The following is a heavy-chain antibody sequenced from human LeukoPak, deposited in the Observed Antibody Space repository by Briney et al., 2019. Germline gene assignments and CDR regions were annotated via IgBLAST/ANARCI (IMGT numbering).Heavy chain of an antibody. CDR2: ISTSGATT. Sequence: PGGSLRLSCAASGFTFSTYAMSWVRQAPGKGLDSFSTISTSGATTYYADSVKGRFTISRDNSKNTLYLQMNSLRAEDTAVYFCAKGASLGTSLSGMDVWGQGTTVTVSS. D-gene: IGHD2-2*01. CDR1: GFTFSTYA. CDR3: AKGASLGTSLSGMDV. V-gene: IGHV3-23*01. J-gene: IGHJ6*02.